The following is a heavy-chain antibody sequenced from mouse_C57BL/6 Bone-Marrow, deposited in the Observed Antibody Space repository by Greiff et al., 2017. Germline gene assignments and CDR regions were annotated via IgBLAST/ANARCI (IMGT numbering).Heavy chain of an antibody. V-gene: IGHV1-15*01. CDR3: TRGDYSNYERFAY. Sequence: VQLQESGAELVRPGASVTLSCKASGYTFTDYEMHWVKQTPVHGLEWIGAIDPETGGTAYNQKFKGKAILTADKSSSPAYMELRSLTSEDSAVYYCTRGDYSNYERFAYWGQGTLVTVSA. CDR1: GYTFTDYE. CDR2: IDPETGGT. J-gene: IGHJ3*01. D-gene: IGHD2-5*01.